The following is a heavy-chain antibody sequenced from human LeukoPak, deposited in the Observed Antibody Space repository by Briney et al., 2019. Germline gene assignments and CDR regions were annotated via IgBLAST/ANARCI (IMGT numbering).Heavy chain of an antibody. CDR2: INHSGSV. Sequence: SETLSLTCAVYAGSFNGYYWNWIRQSPGKGLEWIGEINHSGSVNYNPSLESRVTILVDTSKTQVSLKVSSMTAADTAVYYCARSGTYQHSSSYDYWGQGTLITVSS. CDR1: AGSFNGYY. J-gene: IGHJ4*02. V-gene: IGHV4-34*01. D-gene: IGHD6-13*01. CDR3: ARSGTYQHSSSYDY.